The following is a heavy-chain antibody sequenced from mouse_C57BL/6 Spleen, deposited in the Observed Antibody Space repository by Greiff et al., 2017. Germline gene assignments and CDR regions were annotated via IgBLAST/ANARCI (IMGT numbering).Heavy chain of an antibody. CDR3: ARQLRLDPYYYAMDY. V-gene: IGHV1-22*01. CDR2: INPNNGGT. D-gene: IGHD3-2*02. CDR1: GYTFTAYN. J-gene: IGHJ4*01. Sequence: DVQLQESGPELVKPGASVKMSCKASGYTFTAYNMHWVKQSHGKSLEWIGYINPNNGGTSYNQKFKGKATLTVNKSSSTAYMELRSLTSEDSAVYYCARQLRLDPYYYAMDYWGQGTSVTVSS.